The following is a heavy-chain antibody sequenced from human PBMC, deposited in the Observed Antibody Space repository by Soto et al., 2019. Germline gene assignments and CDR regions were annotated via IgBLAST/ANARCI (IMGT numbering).Heavy chain of an antibody. CDR2: IWYDGSNK. V-gene: IGHV3-33*01. D-gene: IGHD1-26*01. CDR1: GFTFSSYG. Sequence: QVQLVESGGGVVQPGRSLRLSCAASGFTFSSYGMHWVRQAPGKGLEWVAVIWYDGSNKYYADSVKGRFTISRDNSKNXXYLQMNSLRAEETAVYYCARGGGSYREGVTYYFDYWGQGTLVTVSS. J-gene: IGHJ4*02. CDR3: ARGGGSYREGVTYYFDY.